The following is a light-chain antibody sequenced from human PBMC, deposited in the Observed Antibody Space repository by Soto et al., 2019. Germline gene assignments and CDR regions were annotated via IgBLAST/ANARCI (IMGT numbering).Light chain of an antibody. CDR1: SSDIGGYDY. Sequence: QSVLTHPASVSWSPGQSITISCAGTSSDIGGYDYVSWYQQHPGKAPKLIIFDVSNRPSGVSNRFSGSKSGNTASLTISGLRAGEEAEYYCSSFTSSFTYVFGSGTKVTVL. CDR2: DVS. CDR3: SSFTSSFTYV. V-gene: IGLV2-14*03. J-gene: IGLJ1*01.